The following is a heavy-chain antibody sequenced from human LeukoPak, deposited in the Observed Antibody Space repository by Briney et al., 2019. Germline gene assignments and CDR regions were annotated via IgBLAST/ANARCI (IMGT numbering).Heavy chain of an antibody. CDR3: ARDADSSSWYSGWFDP. V-gene: IGHV3-21*01. D-gene: IGHD6-13*01. CDR1: GFNFSSYS. Sequence: GGALRLSCAASGFNFSSYSMNWVRPAPGKGLEWVSSISSSSSYIYYADSVKGRFTISRDNAKNSLYLQMNSLRAEDTAVYYCARDADSSSWYSGWFDPWGQGTLVTVSS. CDR2: ISSSSSYI. J-gene: IGHJ5*02.